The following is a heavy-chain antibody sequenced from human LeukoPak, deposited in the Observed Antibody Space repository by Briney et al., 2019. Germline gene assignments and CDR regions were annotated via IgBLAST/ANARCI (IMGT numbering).Heavy chain of an antibody. CDR1: GGTFSSYT. V-gene: IGHV1-69*13. Sequence: SVKVSCTASGGTFSSYTISWVRQAPGQGLEWMGGIIPIFGTANYAQKFQGRVTITADESTSTAYMELSSLRSEDTAVYYCARDSLRSRPDAYYYGMDVWGQGTTVTVSS. D-gene: IGHD4-17*01. CDR2: IIPIFGTA. J-gene: IGHJ6*02. CDR3: ARDSLRSRPDAYYYGMDV.